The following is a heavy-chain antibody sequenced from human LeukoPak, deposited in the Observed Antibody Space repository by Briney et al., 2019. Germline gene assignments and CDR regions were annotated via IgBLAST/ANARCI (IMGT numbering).Heavy chain of an antibody. J-gene: IGHJ6*03. D-gene: IGHD2-2*01. CDR1: GCTFSIYA. CDR2: IIPIFGTA. V-gene: IGHV1-69*05. Sequence: VASVKVSRKASGCTFSIYAISWVRQAPGQGLEWMGMIIPIFGTANYAQKFQGRVTITTDESTSTAYMELSSLRSEDTAVYYCARDRDVVVPAAIGYYYYYYMDVWGKGTTVTVSS. CDR3: ARDRDVVVPAAIGYYYYYYMDV.